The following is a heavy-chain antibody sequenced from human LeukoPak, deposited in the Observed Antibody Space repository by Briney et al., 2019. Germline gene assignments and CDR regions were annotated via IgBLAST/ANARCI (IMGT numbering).Heavy chain of an antibody. Sequence: PGGSLRLSCAASGFTFSSYWMSWVRQAPGKGLEWVANIKQDGSEKYYVDSVKGRFTISRDNAKNSLYLQMNSLRAEDTAVYYCARAFDILTGYYTDPAFDYWGQGTLVTVSS. CDR2: IKQDGSEK. CDR1: GFTFSSYW. J-gene: IGHJ4*02. CDR3: ARAFDILTGYYTDPAFDY. D-gene: IGHD3-9*01. V-gene: IGHV3-7*01.